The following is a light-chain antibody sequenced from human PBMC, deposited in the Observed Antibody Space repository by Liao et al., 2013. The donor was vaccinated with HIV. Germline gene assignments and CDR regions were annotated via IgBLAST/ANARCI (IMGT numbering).Light chain of an antibody. CDR3: QVWDSSSDHPV. J-gene: IGLJ2*01. Sequence: SYELTQPPSVSVAPGKTARITCGGNNIGDKSVHWYQKRPGRAPMVVIYYDSDRPSGIPERFSGSNSGNTATLTISRVEAGDEADYYCQVWDSSSDHPVFGGGTKLTVL. CDR1: NIGDKS. V-gene: IGLV3-21*04. CDR2: YDS.